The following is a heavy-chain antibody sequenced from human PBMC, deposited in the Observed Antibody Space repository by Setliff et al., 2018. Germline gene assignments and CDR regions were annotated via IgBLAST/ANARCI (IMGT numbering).Heavy chain of an antibody. V-gene: IGHV3-73*01. CDR3: AGAGGNSDYFDY. CDR2: IRRNADNRAP. CDR1: GFTFRGSA. D-gene: IGHD2-21*02. Sequence: GGSLRLSCAASGFTFRGSAVHWVRQASGKGPEWVGRIRRNADNRAPIYAASVKGRFTIARDDSKNTAYLQMNSLKIEDTAVYYCAGAGGNSDYFDYWGQGTMVTAPQ. J-gene: IGHJ4*02.